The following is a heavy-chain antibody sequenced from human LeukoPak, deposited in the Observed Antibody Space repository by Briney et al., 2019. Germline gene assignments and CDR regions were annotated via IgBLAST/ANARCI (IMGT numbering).Heavy chain of an antibody. CDR2: IWYDGSNK. V-gene: IGHV3-33*01. CDR3: ARGDGSGRYSADSSGYDY. Sequence: GGSLRLSCAASGFTFSSYGMHWVRQAPGKGLEWVAVIWYDGSNKYYADSVKGRFTISRDNSKNTLYLQMNSLRAEDTAVYYCARGDGSGRYSADSSGYDYWGQGTLVTVSS. CDR1: GFTFSSYG. D-gene: IGHD3-22*01. J-gene: IGHJ4*02.